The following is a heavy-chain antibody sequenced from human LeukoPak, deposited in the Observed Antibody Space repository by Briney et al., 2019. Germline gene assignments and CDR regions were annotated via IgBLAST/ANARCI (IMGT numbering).Heavy chain of an antibody. Sequence: SETMSLTCTVSGGSISSFYSSWIRQPPGKGLEWIGYIYYSGSTNYNPSLKSRVTISVDTSKNQFSLKLSSVTAADTAVYYCARGDYYDSSGYYWGQGTLVTVSS. CDR1: GGSISSFY. J-gene: IGHJ4*02. D-gene: IGHD3-22*01. CDR3: ARGDYYDSSGYY. V-gene: IGHV4-59*01. CDR2: IYYSGST.